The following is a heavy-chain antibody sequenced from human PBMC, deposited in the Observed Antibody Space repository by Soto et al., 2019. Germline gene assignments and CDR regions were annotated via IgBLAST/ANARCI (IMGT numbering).Heavy chain of an antibody. J-gene: IGHJ4*02. CDR2: ISYDGRNK. CDR1: GFTFSSYA. D-gene: IGHD2-15*01. CDR3: ARVGLGYCSGGSCALDY. Sequence: QVQLVESGGGVVQPGRSLRLSCAASGFTFSSYAMHWVRQAPGKGLEWVAVISYDGRNKYYADSVKGRFTISRDNSKNTLYLQMNSLRAEDTAVYYCARVGLGYCSGGSCALDYWGQGTLVTVSS. V-gene: IGHV3-30*04.